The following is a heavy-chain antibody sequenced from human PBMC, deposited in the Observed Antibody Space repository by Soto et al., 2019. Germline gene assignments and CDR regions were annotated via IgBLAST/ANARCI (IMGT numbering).Heavy chain of an antibody. D-gene: IGHD3-10*01. CDR3: ARDRSMVRGVIGF. CDR2: ISSSSSYI. Sequence: EVQLVESGGGLVKPGGSLRLSCAASGFTFSSYSMNWVRQAPGKGLEWVSSISSSSSYIYYADSVKGRFTSSRDNAKNSLYLQMNSLRAEDTAVYYCARDRSMVRGVIGFWGQGTLVTVSS. J-gene: IGHJ4*02. V-gene: IGHV3-21*01. CDR1: GFTFSSYS.